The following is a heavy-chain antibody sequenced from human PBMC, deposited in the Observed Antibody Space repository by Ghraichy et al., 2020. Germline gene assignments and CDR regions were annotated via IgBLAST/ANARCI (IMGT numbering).Heavy chain of an antibody. V-gene: IGHV3-23*01. CDR2: ISASGTNR. CDR1: GFTFGNYA. J-gene: IGHJ3*02. CDR3: AKFKGSGESRGEDSFDI. D-gene: IGHD3-10*01. Sequence: GESLNISCVVSGFTFGNYAMTWVRQGPGKGLKWVSAISASGTNRYYADSLKGRFAISRVNSKNTLYLELSNLRAEDTAVYFCAKFKGSGESRGEDSFDIGGQGTLVTVSS.